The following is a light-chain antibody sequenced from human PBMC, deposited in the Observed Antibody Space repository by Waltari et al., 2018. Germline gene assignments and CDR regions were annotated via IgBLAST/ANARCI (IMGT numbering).Light chain of an antibody. CDR2: ATS. J-gene: IGKJ4*01. Sequence: DIQMTQSPSSVSASVGDRVTITCRASQNISRWLAWYQQQPGKAPKLLIYATSILQSGVPSRVSGSGSETDFTLTISSLQPEDFATYYCQQANSFSLSFGGGSRVEIK. CDR1: QNISRW. CDR3: QQANSFSLS. V-gene: IGKV1D-12*01.